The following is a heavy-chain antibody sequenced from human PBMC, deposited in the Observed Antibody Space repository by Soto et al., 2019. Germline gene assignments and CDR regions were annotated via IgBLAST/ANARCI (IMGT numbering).Heavy chain of an antibody. V-gene: IGHV4-39*01. D-gene: IGHD1-1*01. CDR1: GGSVTIPNYY. J-gene: IGHJ4*02. CDR3: VRHGRLQLRPFDY. Sequence: QLQLQESGPGVVKPSETLSLTCTVSGGSVTIPNYYWAWVRQSPGKGLEWIASMYYGGTTYYNPSLKSRVSIFVDTSTNQFSLNLTSVTAADSSMYYYVRHGRLQLRPFDYWGQGTLVTVSS. CDR2: MYYGGTT.